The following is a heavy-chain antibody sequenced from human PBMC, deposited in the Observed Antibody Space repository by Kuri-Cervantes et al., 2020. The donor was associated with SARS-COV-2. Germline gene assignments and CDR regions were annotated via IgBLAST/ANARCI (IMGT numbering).Heavy chain of an antibody. V-gene: IGHV1-8*01. J-gene: IGHJ5*02. CDR2: MNPNSGNT. D-gene: IGHD3-22*01. CDR1: GYTFTSYD. Sequence: ASVKVSCKASGYTFTSYDINWVRQATGQGLEWMGWMNPNSGNTGYAQKFQGRVTMTTDTSTSTAYMELRGLRSDDPAVYYCARTTYYYDSSGYFEWFYWFDPWGQGTLVTVSS. CDR3: ARTTYYYDSSGYFEWFYWFDP.